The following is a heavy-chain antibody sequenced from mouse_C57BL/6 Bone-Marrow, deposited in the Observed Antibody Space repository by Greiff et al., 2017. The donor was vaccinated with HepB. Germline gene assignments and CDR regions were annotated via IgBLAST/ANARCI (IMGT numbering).Heavy chain of an antibody. CDR1: GYTFTSYW. CDR3: ARPRWLLPYYAMDY. CDR2: INPSNGGT. D-gene: IGHD2-3*01. Sequence: QVQLKQPGTELVKPGASVKLSCKASGYTFTSYWMHWVKQRPGQGLEWIGNINPSNGGTNYNEKFKSRTTLTVDKSSSTAYMQLSSLTSEDSAVYYCARPRWLLPYYAMDYWGQGTSVTVSS. J-gene: IGHJ4*01. V-gene: IGHV1-53*01.